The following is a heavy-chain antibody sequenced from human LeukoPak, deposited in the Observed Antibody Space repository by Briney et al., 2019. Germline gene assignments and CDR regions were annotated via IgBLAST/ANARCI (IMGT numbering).Heavy chain of an antibody. Sequence: SETLSLTCTVSGGSINSYCWSWIRQPPGKGLEWIGYIYDGGSTNYNPSLKSRVTISVDTSKNQFSLKLSSVTAADTAVYYCACLTTADAFDIWGQGTMVTVSS. J-gene: IGHJ3*02. CDR1: GGSINSYC. CDR2: IYDGGST. CDR3: ACLTTADAFDI. D-gene: IGHD3-22*01. V-gene: IGHV4-59*01.